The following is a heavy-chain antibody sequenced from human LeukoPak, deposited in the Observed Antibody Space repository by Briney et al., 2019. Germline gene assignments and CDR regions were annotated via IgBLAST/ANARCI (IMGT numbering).Heavy chain of an antibody. CDR2: IYYSGST. Sequence: NPSETLSLTCTVSGDSISSYYWSWIRQPPGKGLEWIGYIYYSGSTNYNPSLKSRVTISVDTSKNQFSLKLSSVTAADTAVYYCARLVAAGTTYYYYYYMDVWGKGTTVTVSS. V-gene: IGHV4-59*01. CDR3: ARLVAAGTTYYYYYYMDV. CDR1: GDSISSYY. J-gene: IGHJ6*03. D-gene: IGHD6-13*01.